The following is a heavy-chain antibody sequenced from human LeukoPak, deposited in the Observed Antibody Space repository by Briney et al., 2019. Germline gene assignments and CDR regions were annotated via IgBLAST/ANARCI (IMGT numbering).Heavy chain of an antibody. D-gene: IGHD1-26*01. CDR3: VSDRGSFSK. CDR2: ISSDGSTT. V-gene: IGHV3-74*01. CDR1: GFTFSSYW. Sequence: GGSLRLSCAASGFTFSSYWMHWVRQAPGKGLVWVSHISSDGSTTRYADSVKGRFTISRDNAKSTLFLHMNSLRADDTAIYHCVSDRGSFSKWGQGTLVTVSS. J-gene: IGHJ4*02.